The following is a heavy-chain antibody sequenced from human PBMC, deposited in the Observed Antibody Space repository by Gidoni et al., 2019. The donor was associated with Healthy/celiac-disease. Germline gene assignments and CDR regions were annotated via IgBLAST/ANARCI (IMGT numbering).Heavy chain of an antibody. V-gene: IGHV3-23*01. CDR1: GFTFSSYA. CDR2: ISGSGGST. J-gene: IGHJ5*02. CDR3: AKYFLPHVDRALVLFDP. Sequence: EVQLLESGGGLVQPGGSLRLSCAASGFTFSSYAMSWVRQAPGKGLEWVSAISGSGGSTYYADSVKGRFTISRDNSKNTLYLQMNSLRAEDTAVYYCAKYFLPHVDRALVLFDPWGQGTLVTVSS. D-gene: IGHD3-10*01.